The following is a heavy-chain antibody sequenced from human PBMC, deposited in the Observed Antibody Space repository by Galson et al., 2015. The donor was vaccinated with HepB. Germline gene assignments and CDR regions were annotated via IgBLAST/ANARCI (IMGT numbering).Heavy chain of an antibody. V-gene: IGHV3-30*04. J-gene: IGHJ6*02. Sequence: SLRLSCAASGFTFSSYAMHWVRQAPGKGLEWVAVISYDGSNKYYADSVKGRFTISRDNSKNTLYLQMNSLRAEDTAVYYCASSIAAAGTYYYYGMDVWGQGTTVTVSS. D-gene: IGHD6-13*01. CDR1: GFTFSSYA. CDR3: ASSIAAAGTYYYYGMDV. CDR2: ISYDGSNK.